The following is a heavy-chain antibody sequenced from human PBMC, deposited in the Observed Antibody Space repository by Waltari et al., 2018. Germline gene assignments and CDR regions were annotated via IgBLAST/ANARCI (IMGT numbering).Heavy chain of an antibody. V-gene: IGHV3-74*01. D-gene: IGHD3-10*01. Sequence: EVQLVESGGGLVKPGGSLRLSCAASGFTFSSYSMNWVRQAPGKGLVWVSHIKPDGTSTDYGDSVEGRFTISRDNAKNTLYLQMNSLRAEDTAIYYCVRDLYGRDDVWGQGTMVTVSS. CDR2: IKPDGTST. J-gene: IGHJ3*01. CDR3: VRDLYGRDDV. CDR1: GFTFSSYS.